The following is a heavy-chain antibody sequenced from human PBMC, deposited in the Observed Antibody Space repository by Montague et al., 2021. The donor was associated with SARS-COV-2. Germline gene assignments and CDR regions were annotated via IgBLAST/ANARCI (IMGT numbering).Heavy chain of an antibody. CDR1: GGSFSGYY. J-gene: IGHJ6*02. V-gene: IGHV4-34*01. D-gene: IGHD3-10*01. Sequence: SETLSLTCAVYGGSFSGYYWSWIRQPPGKGLEWIGEINHSGSTNYNPPLKSRVTISVDTSKNRFSLKLSSVTAADTAVYYCARVRYYGSGTSLGMDVWGQGTTVTVSS. CDR2: INHSGST. CDR3: ARVRYYGSGTSLGMDV.